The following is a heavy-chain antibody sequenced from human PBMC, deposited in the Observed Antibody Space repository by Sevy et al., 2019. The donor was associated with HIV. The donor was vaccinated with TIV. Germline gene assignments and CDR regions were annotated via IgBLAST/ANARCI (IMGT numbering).Heavy chain of an antibody. CDR1: GFTFDDYG. Sequence: GGSLRLSCAASGFTFDDYGMHWVRQAPGKGLEWVSGISWDSGSVGYADSVKGRFTISRDNTENSLYLQMKSLRPEDTALYYSAKDRVGDTRMSGFDIWGQVTMATVSS. V-gene: IGHV3-9*01. J-gene: IGHJ3*02. CDR3: AKDRVGDTRMSGFDI. D-gene: IGHD1-26*01. CDR2: ISWDSGSV.